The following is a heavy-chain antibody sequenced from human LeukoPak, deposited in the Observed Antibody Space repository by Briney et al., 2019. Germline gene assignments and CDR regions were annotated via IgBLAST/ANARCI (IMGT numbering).Heavy chain of an antibody. CDR1: GFTFSSYA. Sequence: GGSLRLSCAASGFTFSSYAMSWVRQAPGKGLEWVSSISSSSSYIYYADSVKGRFTISRDNAKNSLYLQMNSLRAEDTAVYYCARDDGGIAVAGYDYWGQGTLVTVSS. J-gene: IGHJ4*02. V-gene: IGHV3-21*01. CDR2: ISSSSSYI. D-gene: IGHD6-19*01. CDR3: ARDDGGIAVAGYDY.